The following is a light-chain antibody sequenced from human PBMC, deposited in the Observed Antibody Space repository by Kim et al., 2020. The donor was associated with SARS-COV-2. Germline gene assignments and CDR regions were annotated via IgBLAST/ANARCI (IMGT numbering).Light chain of an antibody. Sequence: ESVGDRVTITCRASQSISSYLNWYQQKPGKAPNLLIYATSSLQSGVPSRFSGSGSGTDFTLTISSLQPEDFATYYCQQSYTSPLTFGGGTKVDIK. J-gene: IGKJ4*01. V-gene: IGKV1-39*01. CDR1: QSISSY. CDR2: ATS. CDR3: QQSYTSPLT.